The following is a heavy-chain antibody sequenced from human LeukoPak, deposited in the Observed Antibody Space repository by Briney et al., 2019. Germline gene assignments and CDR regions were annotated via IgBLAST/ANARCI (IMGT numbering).Heavy chain of an antibody. CDR2: ISGSGSYI. Sequence: GGSLRLSCAASGFTFSSYSMNWVRQAPGKGLEWVSSISGSGSYIYYADSVKGRFTISRGNAKNSLYLQMNDLRAEDTAVYYCARDGGYCTNGVGNLDYWGQGTLVTVSS. J-gene: IGHJ4*02. D-gene: IGHD2-8*01. V-gene: IGHV3-21*01. CDR1: GFTFSSYS. CDR3: ARDGGYCTNGVGNLDY.